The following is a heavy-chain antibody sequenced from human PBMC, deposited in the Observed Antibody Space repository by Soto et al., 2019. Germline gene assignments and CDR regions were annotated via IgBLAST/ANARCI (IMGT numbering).Heavy chain of an antibody. CDR2: ISSSSSYI. J-gene: IGHJ4*02. CDR1: GFTFSSYS. V-gene: IGHV3-21*01. CDR3: GRESPPNHCSSTSCYIGY. Sequence: GGSLRLSCAASGFTFSSYSMNWVRQAPGKGLEWVSSISSSSSYIYYADSVKGRFTISRDNAKNSLYLQMNSLRAEDTAVYYCGRESPPNHCSSTSCYIGYWGQGTLVTVSS. D-gene: IGHD2-2*02.